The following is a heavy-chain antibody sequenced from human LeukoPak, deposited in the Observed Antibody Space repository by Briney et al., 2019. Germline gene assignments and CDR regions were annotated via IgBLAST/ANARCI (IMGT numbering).Heavy chain of an antibody. CDR1: GDSINNFY. CDR2: VYSSGTT. V-gene: IGHV4-4*07. J-gene: IGHJ3*02. D-gene: IGHD3-9*01. CDR3: ARDRSYDILTGYYHPSAFDI. Sequence: SETLSLTCTVSGDSINNFYWSWIRQPAGKGLEWIGRVYSSGTTDYNPSLKSRVSMPVDTSSNQFSLKLSSVTAADTAVYYCARDRSYDILTGYYHPSAFDIWGQGTMVTVSS.